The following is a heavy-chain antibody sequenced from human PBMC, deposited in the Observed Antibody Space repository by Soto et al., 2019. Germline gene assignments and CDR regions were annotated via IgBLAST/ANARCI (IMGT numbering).Heavy chain of an antibody. CDR1: GYTFTSYG. CDR2: ISANNGNT. CDR3: ARDRGSYPLDH. D-gene: IGHD1-26*01. J-gene: IGHJ4*02. V-gene: IGHV1-18*01. Sequence: QVQLVQSGAEVKKPGASVKVSCKASGYTFTSYGISWVRQAPGQGLEWMGWISANNGNTNYAQKLQGRVTMTTDTSTSTDNMELRSLRSDATAVYYCARDRGSYPLDHWGQGTLVTVSS.